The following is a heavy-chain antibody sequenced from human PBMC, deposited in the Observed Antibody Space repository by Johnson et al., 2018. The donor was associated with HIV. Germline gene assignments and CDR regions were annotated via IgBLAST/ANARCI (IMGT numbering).Heavy chain of an antibody. V-gene: IGHV3-20*04. CDR2: INWNVGST. CDR3: ARRYCSGGRCLNPKDAFDI. D-gene: IGHD2-15*01. CDR1: GFIFDDYG. J-gene: IGHJ3*02. Sequence: VQLVESGGGVVRPGGSLRLSCEASGFIFDDYGMSWVRQAPGKGLEWVSGINWNVGSTGYADSVKVRFTISRDNAKNSLYLQMNSLRAEDTAVYYCARRYCSGGRCLNPKDAFDIWGQGTMVTVSS.